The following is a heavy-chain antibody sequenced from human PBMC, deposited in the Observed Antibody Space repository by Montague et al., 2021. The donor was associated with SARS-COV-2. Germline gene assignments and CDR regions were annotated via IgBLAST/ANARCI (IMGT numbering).Heavy chain of an antibody. V-gene: IGHV4-39*01. CDR2: LHYAGSA. CDR1: GGSFSSGDSY. J-gene: IGHJ4*02. D-gene: IGHD3-10*01. Sequence: SETRSLTCSVSGGSFSSGDSYWGWLRQAPGKGLEWIGDLHYAGSAYYNPSPRSRVTISADTSKNQFSLKLNSVTAADTALYYCVATYNGNCYYFDYWGQGTLVTVSS. CDR3: VATYNGNCYYFDY.